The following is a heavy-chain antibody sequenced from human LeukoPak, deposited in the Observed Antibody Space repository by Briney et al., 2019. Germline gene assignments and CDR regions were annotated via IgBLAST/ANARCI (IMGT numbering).Heavy chain of an antibody. J-gene: IGHJ4*02. CDR1: GGSFSGYY. Sequence: PSETLSLTCAVYGGSFSGYYWSWIRQPPGKGLEWIGEINHSGSTNYNPSLKSRVTISVDTSKNQFSLKLSSVTAADTAVYYCARLTGPYPGYYFDYWGQGTLVPVSS. V-gene: IGHV4-34*01. CDR2: INHSGST. CDR3: ARLTGPYPGYYFDY. D-gene: IGHD1-20*01.